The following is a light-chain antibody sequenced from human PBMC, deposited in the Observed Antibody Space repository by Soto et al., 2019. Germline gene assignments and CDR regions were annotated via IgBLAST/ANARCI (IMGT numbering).Light chain of an antibody. CDR3: QQYNNWWT. CDR2: GAS. Sequence: EIVMTQSPATLSVSPGERATLSCRASQSVSSSLAWYQQKPGQAPRLVIYGASTRATGIPARFSGSGSGTEFTLTISSLQSEDFAVYYCQQYNNWWTFGQGTKVHIK. J-gene: IGKJ1*01. CDR1: QSVSSS. V-gene: IGKV3-15*01.